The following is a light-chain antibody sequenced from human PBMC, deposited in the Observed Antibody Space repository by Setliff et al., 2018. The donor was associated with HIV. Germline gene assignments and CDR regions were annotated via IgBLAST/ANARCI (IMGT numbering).Light chain of an antibody. J-gene: IGLJ1*01. CDR2: DVS. CDR1: SRDVGGGSNY. CDR3: NSYTKNSTLEA. V-gene: IGLV2-14*03. Sequence: QSALAQPASVSGSPGQSITISCTGTSRDVGGGSNYVSWYQQHPGQAPKLIVFDVSNRPSGVSIRFSGSKSGNTASLTISGLQAEDEADYYCNSYTKNSTLEAFGTGTKVTVL.